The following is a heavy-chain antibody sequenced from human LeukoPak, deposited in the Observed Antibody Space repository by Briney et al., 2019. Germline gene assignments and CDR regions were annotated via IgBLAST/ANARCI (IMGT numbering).Heavy chain of an antibody. CDR3: ARDPLLLWFGDPGY. D-gene: IGHD3-10*01. Sequence: SETLSLTCTVSGGSISSSSYYWGWIRQPPGKGLEWIGSIYYSGSTYYNPSLKSRVTISVDTSKNQFSLKLSSVTAADTAVYYCARDPLLLWFGDPGYWGQGTLVTVSS. CDR1: GGSISSSSYY. J-gene: IGHJ4*02. CDR2: IYYSGST. V-gene: IGHV4-39*07.